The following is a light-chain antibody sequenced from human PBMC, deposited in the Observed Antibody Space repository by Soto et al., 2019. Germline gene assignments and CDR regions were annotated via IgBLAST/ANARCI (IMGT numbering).Light chain of an antibody. CDR1: ESVTNY. CDR2: DGS. Sequence: EILLTHSPATLSLSPRARGTHSCRASESVTNYLAWYQQKPGQCPRLLVYDGSNRATGIPDRFSGSGSGTDFTLTISRLEPEDFAVYYCQQYGSSGTFGQGTKVDIK. J-gene: IGKJ1*01. CDR3: QQYGSSGT. V-gene: IGKV3-20*01.